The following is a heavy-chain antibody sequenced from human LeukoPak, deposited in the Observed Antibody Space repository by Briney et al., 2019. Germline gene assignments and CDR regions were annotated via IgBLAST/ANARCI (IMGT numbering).Heavy chain of an antibody. D-gene: IGHD6-19*01. V-gene: IGHV3-23*01. Sequence: TGGSLRLSCAVSGFTFSSYDMNWVRQAPGKGLEWVSAISGSGGSTYYADSVKGRFTISRDNSKNTLYLQMNSLRAEDTAVYYCAKRVLAVAGKHFDYWGQGTLVTVSS. CDR1: GFTFSSYD. CDR2: ISGSGGST. J-gene: IGHJ4*02. CDR3: AKRVLAVAGKHFDY.